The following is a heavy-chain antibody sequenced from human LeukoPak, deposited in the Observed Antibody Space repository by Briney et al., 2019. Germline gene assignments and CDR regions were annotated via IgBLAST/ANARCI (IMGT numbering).Heavy chain of an antibody. CDR2: ISYDGSNK. D-gene: IGHD5-12*01. J-gene: IGHJ4*02. CDR3: ATAGGATAY. V-gene: IGHV3-30-3*01. CDR1: GFTFSSYA. Sequence: PGGSLRLSCAASGFTFSSYAMHWVRQAPGKGLEWVAVISYDGSNKYYADSVKGRFTISRDNSKNTLYLQMNSLRAEDTAVYYCATAGGATAYWGQGTLVTVSS.